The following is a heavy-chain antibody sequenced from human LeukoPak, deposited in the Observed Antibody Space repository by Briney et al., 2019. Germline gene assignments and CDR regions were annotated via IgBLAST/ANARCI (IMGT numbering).Heavy chain of an antibody. CDR2: IYHSGST. Sequence: SGTLSLTCAVSGGSISSSNWWSWVRQPPGKGLEWIGEIYHSGSTNHNPSLKSRVTISVDKSKNQFSLKLSSVTAADTAVYYCARDPSSSWYRGWFDPWGQGTLVTVSS. V-gene: IGHV4-4*02. CDR1: GGSISSSNW. J-gene: IGHJ5*02. CDR3: ARDPSSSWYRGWFDP. D-gene: IGHD6-13*01.